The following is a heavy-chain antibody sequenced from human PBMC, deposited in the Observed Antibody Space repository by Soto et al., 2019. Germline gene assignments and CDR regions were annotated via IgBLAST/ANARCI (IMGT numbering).Heavy chain of an antibody. D-gene: IGHD7-27*01. J-gene: IGHJ4*02. V-gene: IGHV1-8*01. CDR1: EYTFTNHD. Sequence: QVQLVQSGAEVKKPGASVKVSCKASEYTFTNHDINWVRQATGRGLEWMGWTNPNSGNAGYAQKFQGRVSMTRDTSIDTAYMEVRNLRSDDQAVYYGARVWGRGPHEKPGDYWGQGTLVTVSS. CDR3: ARVWGRGPHEKPGDY. CDR2: TNPNSGNA.